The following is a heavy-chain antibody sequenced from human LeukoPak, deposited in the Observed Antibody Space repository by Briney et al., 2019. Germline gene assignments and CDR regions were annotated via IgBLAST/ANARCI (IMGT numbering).Heavy chain of an antibody. CDR3: ARDFEAPSLAVFYYGMDV. Sequence: GRSLRLSCAASGFTFSSYAMHWVRQAPGKGLEWVAVISYDGSNKYYADSVKGRFTISRDNSKNTLYLQMNSLRAEDTAVYYCARDFEAPSLAVFYYGMDVWGQGTTVTVSS. CDR1: GFTFSSYA. J-gene: IGHJ6*01. V-gene: IGHV3-30*04. CDR2: ISYDGSNK. D-gene: IGHD3-3*02.